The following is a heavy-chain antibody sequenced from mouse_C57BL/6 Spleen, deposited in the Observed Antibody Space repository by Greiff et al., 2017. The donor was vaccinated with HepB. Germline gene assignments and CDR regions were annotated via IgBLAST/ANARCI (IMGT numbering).Heavy chain of an antibody. V-gene: IGHV1-74*01. J-gene: IGHJ4*01. Sequence: QVQLQQPGAELVKPGASVKVSCKASGYTFTSYWMHWVKQRPGQGLEWIGRIHPSDSDTNYNQKFKGKATLTVDKSSSTAYMQLSSLTSEDSAVYYCAISWIEGYRPYYAMDYWGQGTSVTVSS. CDR1: GYTFTSYW. D-gene: IGHD2-3*01. CDR3: AISWIEGYRPYYAMDY. CDR2: IHPSDSDT.